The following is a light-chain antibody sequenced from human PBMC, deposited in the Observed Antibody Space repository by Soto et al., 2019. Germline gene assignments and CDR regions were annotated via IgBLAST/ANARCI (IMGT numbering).Light chain of an antibody. CDR2: GAS. V-gene: IGKV3-15*01. J-gene: IGKJ3*01. CDR1: HSVSSN. Sequence: EVVMTQSPATLSVSPVERATLSCRASHSVSSNLAWYQQKPGQAPRLLIYGASTRATGIPARFSGSGSGTEFTLTISSLQSEDFAVYYCQQYNNRPFTFGPGTKVDI. CDR3: QQYNNRPFT.